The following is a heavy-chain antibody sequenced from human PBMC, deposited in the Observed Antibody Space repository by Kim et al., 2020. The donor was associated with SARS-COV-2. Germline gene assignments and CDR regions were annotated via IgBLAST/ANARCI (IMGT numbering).Heavy chain of an antibody. Sequence: ASVKVSCKASGYTFTSYDINWVRQATGQGLEWMGWMNPNSGNTGYAQKFQGRVTMTRNTSISTAYMELSSLRSEDTAVYYCARGGRGIHRYGSWGMDVWGQGTTVTVSS. CDR1: GYTFTSYD. CDR2: MNPNSGNT. J-gene: IGHJ6*02. V-gene: IGHV1-8*01. D-gene: IGHD5-18*01. CDR3: ARGGRGIHRYGSWGMDV.